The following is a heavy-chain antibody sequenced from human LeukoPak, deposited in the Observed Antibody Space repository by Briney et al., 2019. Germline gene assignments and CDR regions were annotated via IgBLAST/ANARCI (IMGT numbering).Heavy chain of an antibody. CDR2: IYPGDSDI. Sequence: GESLKISCKGSGYSFTSYWIGWVRQMPGKGLEWMGIIYPGDSDIRYSPSFQGQVTISADKSISTAYLQWSSLKASDTAMYYCARQGICSGGSCYPAFDSWGQGTLVTVSS. J-gene: IGHJ4*02. CDR1: GYSFTSYW. CDR3: ARQGICSGGSCYPAFDS. V-gene: IGHV5-51*01. D-gene: IGHD2-15*01.